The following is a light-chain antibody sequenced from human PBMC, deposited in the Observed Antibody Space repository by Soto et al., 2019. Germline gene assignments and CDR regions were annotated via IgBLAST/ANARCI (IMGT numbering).Light chain of an antibody. J-gene: IGLJ3*02. V-gene: IGLV2-23*01. CDR1: NSDIGSHPL. Sequence: QSALTQPASVSGSPGQSITISCTGNNSDIGSHPLVSRFQQYPGKAPKLLISEATKWPSGVSTRFSISRSDNTASLVISGLQAEDDAHYFCCSYAGSTKWVFGGGTKLTVL. CDR2: EAT. CDR3: CSYAGSTKWV.